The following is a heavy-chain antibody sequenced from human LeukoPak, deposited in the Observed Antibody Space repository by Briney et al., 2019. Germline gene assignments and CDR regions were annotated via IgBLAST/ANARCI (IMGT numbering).Heavy chain of an antibody. Sequence: GGSLRLSCTASGFTFSSYAMHWVRQAPGKGLEWVAVISYDGSNKYYADSVKGRFTISRDNSKNTLYLQMNSLRAEDTAVYYCARGARIAAAGTLGYFDYWGQGTXVXASS. D-gene: IGHD6-13*01. CDR3: ARGARIAAAGTLGYFDY. CDR1: GFTFSSYA. V-gene: IGHV3-30-3*01. J-gene: IGHJ4*02. CDR2: ISYDGSNK.